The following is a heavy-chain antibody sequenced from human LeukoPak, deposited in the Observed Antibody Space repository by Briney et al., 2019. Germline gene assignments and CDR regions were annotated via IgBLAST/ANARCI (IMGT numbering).Heavy chain of an antibody. CDR3: AGLLIGDPGRY. J-gene: IGHJ4*02. Sequence: PSETLSLTCTVSGGSVINNHWGWIRQCPGKGLEWVGSVYYSGNTYYNPSLKSRVSMSVDASMNQFSLRLNSVTAADTAVYYCAGLLIGDPGRYWGQGILATVSS. V-gene: IGHV4-39*01. CDR2: VYYSGNT. D-gene: IGHD2-21*01. CDR1: GGSVINNH.